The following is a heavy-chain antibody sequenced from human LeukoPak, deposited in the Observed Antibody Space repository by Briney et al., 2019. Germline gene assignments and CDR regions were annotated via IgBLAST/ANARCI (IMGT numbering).Heavy chain of an antibody. CDR3: ARGSALAPDAFDI. J-gene: IGHJ3*02. CDR1: GGSISSGGYS. V-gene: IGHV4-30-2*01. CDR2: IYHSGST. Sequence: SQTLSLTCAVSGGSISSGGYSWSWIRLPPGKGLEWIGYIYHSGSTYYNPSLKSRATISVDRSKNQFSLKLSSVTAADTAVYYCARGSALAPDAFDIWGQGTMVTVSS.